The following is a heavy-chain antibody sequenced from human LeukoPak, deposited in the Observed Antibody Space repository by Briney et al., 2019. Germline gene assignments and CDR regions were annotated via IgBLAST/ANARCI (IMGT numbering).Heavy chain of an antibody. D-gene: IGHD3-16*01. Sequence: GGSLRLSCTTSGFTFGDYAMSWVRQAPGKGLEWVGFIRSKAYGGTTEYAASVKGGFTISKGDSRRIVYLQMNRMKTQDTAVYYCTREGRGSDAFDYWGQGTLVTVSS. CDR1: GFTFGDYA. CDR3: TREGRGSDAFDY. V-gene: IGHV3-49*04. CDR2: IRSKAYGGTT. J-gene: IGHJ4*02.